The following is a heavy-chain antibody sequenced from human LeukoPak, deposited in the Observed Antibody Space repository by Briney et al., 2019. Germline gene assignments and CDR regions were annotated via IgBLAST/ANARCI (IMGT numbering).Heavy chain of an antibody. CDR3: AKDSGYSSGWYYFDY. CDR2: ISWDGGSA. Sequence: PGGSLRLSCAASGFTFDDYAMHWVRQAPGKGLEWVSLISWDGGSAYYADSVKGRFTISRDNSKNSLYLQMNSLRAEDTALYYCAKDSGYSSGWYYFDYWGQGTLVTVSS. D-gene: IGHD6-19*01. V-gene: IGHV3-43D*03. CDR1: GFTFDDYA. J-gene: IGHJ4*02.